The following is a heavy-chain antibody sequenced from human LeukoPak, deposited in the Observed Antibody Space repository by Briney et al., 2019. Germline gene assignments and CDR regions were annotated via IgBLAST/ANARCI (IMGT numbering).Heavy chain of an antibody. CDR3: ARVSSGFLPDY. J-gene: IGHJ4*02. Sequence: PGGSLRLSCAASGFTFSSYAMHWDRQAPGKGLEWVAVISYDGSNKYYADSVKGRFTISRDNSKNTLYLQMNSLRAEDTAVYYCARVSSGFLPDYWGQGTLVTVSS. V-gene: IGHV3-30-3*01. CDR2: ISYDGSNK. CDR1: GFTFSSYA. D-gene: IGHD3-10*01.